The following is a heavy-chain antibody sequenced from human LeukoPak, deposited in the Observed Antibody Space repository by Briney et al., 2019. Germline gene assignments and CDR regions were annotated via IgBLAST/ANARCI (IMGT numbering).Heavy chain of an antibody. CDR2: IYYSGST. CDR3: ARVRADTAMARYYYYMDV. V-gene: IGHV4-39*07. Sequence: PSENLSLTCTVSGGSISSSSYYWGWIRQPPGKGLEWIGSIYYSGSTYYNPSLKSRVTISVDTSKNQFSLKLSSVTAADTAVYYCARVRADTAMARYYYYMDVWGKGTTVTVSS. J-gene: IGHJ6*03. D-gene: IGHD5-18*01. CDR1: GGSISSSSYY.